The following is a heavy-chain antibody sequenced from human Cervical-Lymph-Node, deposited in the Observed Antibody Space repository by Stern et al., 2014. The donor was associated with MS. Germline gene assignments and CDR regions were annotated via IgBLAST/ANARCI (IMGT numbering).Heavy chain of an antibody. Sequence: QVQLVQSGAEVKKPGSSVKVTCKTSGGNFSDFAITWVRQAPGQGLEWMGGIIAFFDTAHYAQHFRGRVTFTADKSTNTAYMELTSLTSDDTAVYYCAKDEPSHGTSGHPHFDVWGQGTMLTVSS. CDR2: IIAFFDTA. V-gene: IGHV1-69*06. CDR1: GGNFSDFA. CDR3: AKDEPSHGTSGHPHFDV. J-gene: IGHJ3*01. D-gene: IGHD2-8*01.